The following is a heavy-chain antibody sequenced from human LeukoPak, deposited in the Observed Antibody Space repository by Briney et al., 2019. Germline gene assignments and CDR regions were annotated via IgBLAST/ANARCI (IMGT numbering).Heavy chain of an antibody. J-gene: IGHJ4*02. CDR2: ITPSGST. Sequence: PGGSLRLSCVDSGFTFSSYAMSWVRQVPGKGLEWIAEITPSGSTNYSPSLKSRVSISIDTSKKKLSLRLTSVTAADSAVYYCASSFYYDSRDYWGQGTLVTVSS. D-gene: IGHD3-22*01. CDR3: ASSFYYDSRDY. V-gene: IGHV4-34*01. CDR1: GFTFSSYA.